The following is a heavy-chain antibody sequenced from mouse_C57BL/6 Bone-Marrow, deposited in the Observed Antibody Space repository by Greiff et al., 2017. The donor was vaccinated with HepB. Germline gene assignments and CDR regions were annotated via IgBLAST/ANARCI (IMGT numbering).Heavy chain of an antibody. CDR1: GYTFTSYW. D-gene: IGHD2-12*01. Sequence: QVQLQQPGAELVKPGASVKLSCKASGYTFTSYWMHWVKQRPGQGLEWIGMIHPNSGSTNYNEKFKSKATLTVDKSSSTAYMQLSSLTSEDSAVYYCARENDDTAWFAYWGQGTLVTVSA. J-gene: IGHJ3*01. CDR2: IHPNSGST. V-gene: IGHV1-64*01. CDR3: ARENDDTAWFAY.